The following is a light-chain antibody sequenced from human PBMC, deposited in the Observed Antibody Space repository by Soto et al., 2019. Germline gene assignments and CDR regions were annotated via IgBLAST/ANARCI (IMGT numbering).Light chain of an antibody. CDR2: SSN. Sequence: QSVLTQPPSASGTPGQRVTISCSGSSSNIGKNDVSWFQQLPGTAPKLLIYSSNRGPSGVPDRFSASKSGTSASLAISGLQSEDEADYYCAAWDDRLSGWVFGGGTKVTVL. CDR1: SSNIGKND. V-gene: IGLV1-47*02. CDR3: AAWDDRLSGWV. J-gene: IGLJ3*02.